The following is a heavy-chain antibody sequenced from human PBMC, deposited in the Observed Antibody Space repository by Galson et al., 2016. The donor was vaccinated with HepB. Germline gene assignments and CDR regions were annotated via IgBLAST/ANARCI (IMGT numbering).Heavy chain of an antibody. V-gene: IGHV3-30*04. CDR2: ISYDGSNK. Sequence: SLRLSCAASGFTFSSCPMSWVRQAPGKGLEWVAVISYDGSNKYFADSVKGRFTISRDNSENTLYLQMNSLRAEDTAVYYCARVGIGSSWYFDYWGQGILVTVSS. CDR1: GFTFSSCP. CDR3: ARVGIGSSWYFDY. D-gene: IGHD6-13*01. J-gene: IGHJ4*02.